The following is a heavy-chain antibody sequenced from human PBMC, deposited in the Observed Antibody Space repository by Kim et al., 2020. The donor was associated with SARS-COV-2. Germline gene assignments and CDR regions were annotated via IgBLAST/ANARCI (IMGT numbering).Heavy chain of an antibody. CDR3: ARLPQLRYFDGFDY. Sequence: SETLSLTCTVSGGSISSSSYYWGWIRQPPGKGLEWIGSIYYSGSTYYNPSLKSRVTISVDTSKNQFSLKLSSVTAADTAVYYCARLPQLRYFDGFDYWGQGTLVTVCS. D-gene: IGHD3-9*01. CDR2: IYYSGST. CDR1: GGSISSSSYY. J-gene: IGHJ4*02. V-gene: IGHV4-39*01.